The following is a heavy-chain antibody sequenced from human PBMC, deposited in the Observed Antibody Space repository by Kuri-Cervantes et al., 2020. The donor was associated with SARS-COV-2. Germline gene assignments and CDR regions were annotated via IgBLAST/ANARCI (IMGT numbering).Heavy chain of an antibody. CDR2: IYYTGST. J-gene: IGHJ4*02. CDR1: GGSFSGYY. D-gene: IGHD3-3*01. Sequence: SQTLSLTCAVYGGSFSGYYWSWIRQPPGKGLEWIGYIYYTGSTNYNPSLKSRVTISVDTSKNQFSLKLTSVTAADTAIYFCARGIIPAAVRRWGQGTLVTVSS. CDR3: ARGIIPAAVRR. V-gene: IGHV4-59*01.